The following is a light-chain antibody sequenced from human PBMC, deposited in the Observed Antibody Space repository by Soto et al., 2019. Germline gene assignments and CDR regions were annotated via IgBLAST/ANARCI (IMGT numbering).Light chain of an antibody. Sequence: DIQLTQSPSSLSASVGDRVTATCRASQGTAGYLNWYQQKPGRAPKLLIYAATNLQSGVPSRFSASSSGTEFALTISSLQPEDFAAYCCQQSFEIPRTFRPGTKVEIK. CDR2: AAT. V-gene: IGKV1-39*01. J-gene: IGKJ1*01. CDR3: QQSFEIPRT. CDR1: QGTAGY.